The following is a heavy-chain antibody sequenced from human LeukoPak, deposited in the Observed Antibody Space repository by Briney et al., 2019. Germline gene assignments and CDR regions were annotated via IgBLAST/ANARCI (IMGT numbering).Heavy chain of an antibody. J-gene: IGHJ4*02. Sequence: ASVKVSCKASGYTFTGYYMHWVRQAPGQGLEWMGWINPNSGGTSYAQNFQGRVTMTRDTSISTAYMELSRLRSDDTAVYYCARSANPATAFDYWGQGTLVTVSS. CDR2: INPNSGGT. CDR3: ARSANPATAFDY. D-gene: IGHD2-21*02. CDR1: GYTFTGYY. V-gene: IGHV1-2*02.